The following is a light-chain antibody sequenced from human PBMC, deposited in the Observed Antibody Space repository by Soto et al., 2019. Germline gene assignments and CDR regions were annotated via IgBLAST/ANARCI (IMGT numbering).Light chain of an antibody. V-gene: IGLV2-14*03. CDR2: DVS. J-gene: IGLJ1*01. CDR3: KSFTTSDTYV. CDR1: SSDVGAYNC. Sequence: QSALTQPASVSGSPGQSIAISCTGTSSDVGAYNCVSWYQQYPGKAPKLVIFDVSYRPSGVSTRFSGSKSGNTASLTISGLQAEDEADYYCKSFTTSDTYVFGTGTKVTVL.